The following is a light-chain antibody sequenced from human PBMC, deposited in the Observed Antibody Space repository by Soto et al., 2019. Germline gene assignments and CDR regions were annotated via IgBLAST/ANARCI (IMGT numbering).Light chain of an antibody. CDR2: NNN. CDR3: AAWDDSLHGYV. J-gene: IGLJ1*01. Sequence: QSVLTQPPSASGTPGQRVTISCSGSSSNIGSNTVNWYQQLPGTAPKLLIHNNNQRPSGVPDRFSGSKSGTLASLAISGLQSEDEADYYCAAWDDSLHGYVFGTGTKLTVL. V-gene: IGLV1-44*01. CDR1: SSNIGSNT.